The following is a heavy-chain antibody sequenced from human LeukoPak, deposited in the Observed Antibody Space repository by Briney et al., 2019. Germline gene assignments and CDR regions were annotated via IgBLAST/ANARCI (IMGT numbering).Heavy chain of an antibody. CDR3: AKAWLNDY. D-gene: IGHD6-19*01. J-gene: IGHJ4*02. CDR2: IRYDGSNK. Sequence: PGGSLRLSCATFDIPFSGYGMHWVRQAPGKGLEWVAFIRYDGSNKYYADSVKGRFTIARDNSKNTLYLQMNSLRAEDTAVYYCAKAWLNDYWGQGTLVTVSS. V-gene: IGHV3-30*02. CDR1: DIPFSGYG.